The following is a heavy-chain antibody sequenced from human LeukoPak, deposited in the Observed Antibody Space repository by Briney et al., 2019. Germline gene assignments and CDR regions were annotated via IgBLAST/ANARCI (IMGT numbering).Heavy chain of an antibody. CDR1: GFTFSSYA. CDR2: ISNSDGST. Sequence: GGSLRLSCAVSGFTFSSYAMSWVRQAPGKGLKWVSTISNSDGSTYYADSVKGRFTISRDNSENTLYLQMNSLRAEDTAVYYCEKATGYLLWGQGTLVTVSS. D-gene: IGHD1-14*01. CDR3: EKATGYLL. J-gene: IGHJ4*02. V-gene: IGHV3-23*01.